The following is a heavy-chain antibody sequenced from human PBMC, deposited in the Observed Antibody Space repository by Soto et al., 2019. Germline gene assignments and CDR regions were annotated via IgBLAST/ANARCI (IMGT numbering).Heavy chain of an antibody. V-gene: IGHV4-39*01. CDR3: ATSRTLGIAAADWFDP. J-gene: IGHJ5*02. Sequence: SETLSLTCTVSGGSISSSSYYWGWIRQPPGKGLEWIGSIYYSGSTYYNPSLKSRVTISVDTSKNQFSLKLSSVTAADTAVYYCATSRTLGIAAADWFDPWGQGTLVTVSS. D-gene: IGHD6-13*01. CDR2: IYYSGST. CDR1: GGSISSSSYY.